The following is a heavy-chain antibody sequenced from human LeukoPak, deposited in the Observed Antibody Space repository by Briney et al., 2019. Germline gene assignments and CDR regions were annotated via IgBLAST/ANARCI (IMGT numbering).Heavy chain of an antibody. Sequence: ASVKVSCKASGYTFTGYYMHWVRQAPGQGLEWMGWINPNSGGTNYAQKFQGRVTMTRDTSISTAYMELSRLRSDDTAVYYCARQLSAYNMGGDPFNYWGQGTLVTVSS. CDR1: GYTFTGYY. CDR3: ARQLSAYNMGGDPFNY. J-gene: IGHJ4*02. D-gene: IGHD3-16*02. CDR2: INPNSGGT. V-gene: IGHV1-2*02.